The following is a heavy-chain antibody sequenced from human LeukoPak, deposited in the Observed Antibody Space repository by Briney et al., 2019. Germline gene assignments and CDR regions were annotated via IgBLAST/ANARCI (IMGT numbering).Heavy chain of an antibody. J-gene: IGHJ3*02. V-gene: IGHV3-30*02. Sequence: TGGSLRLSCAASGFTFSSYGMHWVRQAPGKGLEWVAFIRYDGSNKYYADSVKGRFTISRDNAKNTLYLQMNNLGADGTAVYYCSTYTFGALNIWGQGTVVTVSP. CDR2: IRYDGSNK. CDR1: GFTFSSYG. D-gene: IGHD3-16*01. CDR3: STYTFGALNI.